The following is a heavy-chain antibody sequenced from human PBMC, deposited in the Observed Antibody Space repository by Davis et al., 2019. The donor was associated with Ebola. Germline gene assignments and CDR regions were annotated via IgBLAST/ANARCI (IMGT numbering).Heavy chain of an antibody. J-gene: IGHJ6*03. CDR2: IYPGDSDT. V-gene: IGHV5-51*01. CDR1: GYSFTSYW. D-gene: IGHD6-13*01. Sequence: GESLKISCKGSGYSFTSYWIGWVRQMPGKGLEWMGIIYPGDSDTRYSPSFQGQVTISADKSISTAYLQWSSLKASDTAMYYCATSTRTLAAAGTAPRYYYYYYYMDVWGKGTTVTVSS. CDR3: ATSTRTLAAAGTAPRYYYYYYYMDV.